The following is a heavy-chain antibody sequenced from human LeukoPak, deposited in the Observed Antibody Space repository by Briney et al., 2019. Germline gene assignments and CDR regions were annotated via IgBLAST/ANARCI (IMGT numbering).Heavy chain of an antibody. Sequence: GGSLRLSCAASGFTFSSYKMNWVGQAPGKGLEWGSSISTGSTYIYYADSVQGRFTISRDNAKNSLYLQMNSLRAEDSAVYYCAKDPWYYWGQGTLVTVSS. CDR1: GFTFSSYK. V-gene: IGHV3-21*04. D-gene: IGHD2-8*02. J-gene: IGHJ4*02. CDR3: AKDPWYY. CDR2: ISTGSTYI.